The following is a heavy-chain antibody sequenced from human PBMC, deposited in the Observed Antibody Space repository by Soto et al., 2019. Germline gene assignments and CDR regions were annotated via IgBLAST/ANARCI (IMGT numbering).Heavy chain of an antibody. J-gene: IGHJ4*02. CDR3: AKESPLYYFDY. CDR2: ISYDGSNK. Sequence: SLRLSCAASGFTFSSYGMHWVRQAPGKGLEWVAVISYDGSNKYYADSVKGRFTISRDNSKNTLYLQMNSLRAEDTAVYYCAKESPLYYFDYWGQGTLVTVSS. CDR1: GFTFSSYG. V-gene: IGHV3-30*18.